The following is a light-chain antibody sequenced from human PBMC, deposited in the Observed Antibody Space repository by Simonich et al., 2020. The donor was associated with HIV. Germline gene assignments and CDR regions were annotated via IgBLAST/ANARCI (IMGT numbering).Light chain of an antibody. V-gene: IGLV2-23*01. J-gene: IGLJ2*01. Sequence: QSALTQPASVSGSPGQSITISCTGTSSDVGGYNYVSWYQQHPGKAPKRIIYDGSKRPSGVSNRFSGSESGNTASLTISWLQAEDEADYYCCSYAGSSTWVFGGGTKLTVL. CDR1: SSDVGGYNY. CDR3: CSYAGSSTWV. CDR2: DGS.